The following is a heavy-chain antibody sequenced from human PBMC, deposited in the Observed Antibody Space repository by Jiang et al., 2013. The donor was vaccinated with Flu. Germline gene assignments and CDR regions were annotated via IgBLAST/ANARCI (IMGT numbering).Heavy chain of an antibody. D-gene: IGHD4-17*01. Sequence: SGAEVKKPGASVKVSCKASGYTFTSYAMHWVRQAPGQRLEWMGWINAGNGNTKYSQKFQGRVTITRDTSASTAYMELSSLRSEDTAVYYCARGSQWTTSSDDAFDIWGQGTMVTVSS. CDR1: GYTFTSYA. J-gene: IGHJ3*02. V-gene: IGHV1-3*01. CDR2: INAGNGNT. CDR3: ARGSQWTTSSDDAFDI.